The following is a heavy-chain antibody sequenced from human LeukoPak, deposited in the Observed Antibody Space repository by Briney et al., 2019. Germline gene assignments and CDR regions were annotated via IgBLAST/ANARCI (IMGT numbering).Heavy chain of an antibody. CDR3: SRLGSAWNFNY. J-gene: IGHJ4*02. D-gene: IGHD1-7*01. V-gene: IGHV5-51*01. Sequence: GESLKTSCYGSAYSSTDNWICWVRQMPGKDLEWMGIFSPGDSDSRYSPSFRGQVTISADKSISTVYLQWSSLTASDTAMYYCSRLGSAWNFNYWGQGTLVTVSS. CDR2: FSPGDSDS. CDR1: AYSSTDNW.